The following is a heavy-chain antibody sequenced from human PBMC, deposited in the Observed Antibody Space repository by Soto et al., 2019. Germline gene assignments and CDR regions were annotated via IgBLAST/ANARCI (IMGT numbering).Heavy chain of an antibody. D-gene: IGHD2-8*01. Sequence: QVQLVQSGAEVKKPGSSVKVSCKASGGTFSSYTISWVRQAPGQGLEWMGRIIPILGIANYAQKFQGSVTISANKSTSTADMELSSLRSEDTVVYYCAIPNTLRGSGFVFVYWGQGPLVIVSS. V-gene: IGHV1-69*02. CDR1: GGTFSSYT. J-gene: IGHJ4*02. CDR3: AIPNTLRGSGFVFVY. CDR2: IIPILGIA.